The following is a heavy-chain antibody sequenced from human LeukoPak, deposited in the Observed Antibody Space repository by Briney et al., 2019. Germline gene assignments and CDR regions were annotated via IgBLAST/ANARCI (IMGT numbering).Heavy chain of an antibody. D-gene: IGHD2-21*02. J-gene: IGHJ3*02. CDR1: GGSIRSSYYY. Sequence: PSETLSLTCTVSGGSIRSSYYYWGWIRQPPGKGLEWIGSIYYSGSTYYNPSLKSRVTISVDTSKNQFSLKLSSVTAADTAVYYCARPAKLAYCGGDCYLADAFDIWGQGTMVTVSS. CDR2: IYYSGST. CDR3: ARPAKLAYCGGDCYLADAFDI. V-gene: IGHV4-39*01.